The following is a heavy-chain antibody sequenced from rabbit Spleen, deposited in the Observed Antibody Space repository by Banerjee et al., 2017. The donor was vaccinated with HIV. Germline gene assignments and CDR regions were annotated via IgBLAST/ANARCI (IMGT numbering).Heavy chain of an antibody. CDR1: GVSFSGSSY. J-gene: IGHJ6*01. Sequence: QEQLVESGGGLVQPGASLTLTCIASGVSFSGSSYMCWVRQAPGKGLQWIACIEAGSSAFTYFATWAKGRFTISKTSSTTVTLQMTSLTAADTATYFCARDTSSSFSSYGMDLWGPGTLVTVS. CDR2: IEAGSSAFT. V-gene: IGHV1S45*01. D-gene: IGHD1-1*01. CDR3: ARDTSSSFSSYGMDL.